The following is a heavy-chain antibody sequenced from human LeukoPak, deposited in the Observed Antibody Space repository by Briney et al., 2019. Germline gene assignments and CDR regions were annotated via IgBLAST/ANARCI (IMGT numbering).Heavy chain of an antibody. CDR2: IYPGDSDT. Sequence: GESLKISCKGSGYSFTSYWIGWVRQMPGKGLEWMGIIYPGDSDTRYSPSFQGQVTISADKSISTAYLQWSSLKASDTAMYYCARHRGRGYCSSTSCYPYDAFDIWGQGTMVTVSS. CDR3: ARHRGRGYCSSTSCYPYDAFDI. CDR1: GYSFTSYW. D-gene: IGHD2-2*01. V-gene: IGHV5-51*01. J-gene: IGHJ3*02.